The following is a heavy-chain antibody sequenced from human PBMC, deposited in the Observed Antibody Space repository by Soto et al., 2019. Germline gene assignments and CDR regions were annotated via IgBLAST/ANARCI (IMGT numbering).Heavy chain of an antibody. J-gene: IGHJ6*02. V-gene: IGHV3-23*01. CDR2: ISGNSGKT. CDR1: GFTFSSYA. Sequence: PGGSLRLSCTASGFTFSSYAMSWVRQAPGKELEWVSTISGNSGKTNYAESVKGRFSISRDNSKNTLYLQMNSLRAEDTAVYYCARDGPGSAVAGTGGMDVWGQGTTVTVSS. CDR3: ARDGPGSAVAGTGGMDV. D-gene: IGHD6-19*01.